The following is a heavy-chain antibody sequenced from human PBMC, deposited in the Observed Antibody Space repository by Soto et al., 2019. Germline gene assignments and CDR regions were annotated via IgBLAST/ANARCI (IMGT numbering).Heavy chain of an antibody. V-gene: IGHV4-4*02. CDR1: GGSISGSKW. CDR3: ARGLESSYCSGGSCDYYYSMDV. D-gene: IGHD2-15*01. J-gene: IGHJ6*02. Sequence: PSETLSLTCAVSGGSISGSKWWSWVRQPPGKGLEWIGEIDHSGSTNYNPSLKSRVTISVDKSKNQFSLKLRSVTAADTAVYYCARGLESSYCSGGSCDYYYSMDVWGQGTTVTAP. CDR2: IDHSGST.